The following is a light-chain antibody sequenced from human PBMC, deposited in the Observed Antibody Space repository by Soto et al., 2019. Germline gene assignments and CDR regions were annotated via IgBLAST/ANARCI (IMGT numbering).Light chain of an antibody. CDR2: WAS. CDR3: QQSYSSPPK. J-gene: IGKJ1*01. CDR1: HIVLLNFNNKNY. V-gene: IGKV4-1*01. Sequence: DIGITQSPDSLAVSLVQMSTVTVGCSHIVLLNFNNKNYLAWYQQKTGQPTTLLIYWASTRESGVPDRFSGSGSGTDFTLTISSLQPEDFATYYCQQSYSSPPKFGQGTKVDI.